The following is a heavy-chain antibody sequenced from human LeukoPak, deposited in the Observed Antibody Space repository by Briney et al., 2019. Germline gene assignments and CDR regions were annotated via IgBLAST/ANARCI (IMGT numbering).Heavy chain of an antibody. Sequence: GGSLRLSCAASGFTFSSYAMHWVREAPGKGLKWVAVISYDGSNKYYADSVKGRFTISRDNAKNSLYLRMNSLRAEDTAVYYCAGRVFDIWGQGTMVTVSS. V-gene: IGHV3-30-3*01. J-gene: IGHJ3*02. CDR3: AGRVFDI. CDR2: ISYDGSNK. CDR1: GFTFSSYA.